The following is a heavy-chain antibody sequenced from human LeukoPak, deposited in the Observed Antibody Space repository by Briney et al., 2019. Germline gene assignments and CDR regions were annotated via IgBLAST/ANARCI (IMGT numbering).Heavy chain of an antibody. V-gene: IGHV1-2*02. Sequence: ASVKVSCKASGYTFTDYYMHWVRQAPGQGLEWMGWINLNSGGANYAQKFQGRVTMTRDTSISTAYMELSRLRSDDTAVYYCARDQGDSSSDYWGQGTLVTVSS. CDR2: INLNSGGA. D-gene: IGHD6-6*01. J-gene: IGHJ4*02. CDR1: GYTFTDYY. CDR3: ARDQGDSSSDY.